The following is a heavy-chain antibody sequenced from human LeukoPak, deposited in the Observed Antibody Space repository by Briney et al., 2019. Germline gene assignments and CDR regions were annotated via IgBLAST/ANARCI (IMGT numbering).Heavy chain of an antibody. CDR3: ARADSSSWLGGDAFDI. CDR1: GGSISSGSYY. D-gene: IGHD6-13*01. Sequence: SQTLSLTCTVSGGSISSGSYYWSWIRQPAGKGLEWIGRIYTSGSTNYNPSLKSRVTISVDTSKNQFSLKLSSVTAADTAVYYCARADSSSWLGGDAFDIWGQGTMVTVSS. V-gene: IGHV4-61*02. CDR2: IYTSGST. J-gene: IGHJ3*02.